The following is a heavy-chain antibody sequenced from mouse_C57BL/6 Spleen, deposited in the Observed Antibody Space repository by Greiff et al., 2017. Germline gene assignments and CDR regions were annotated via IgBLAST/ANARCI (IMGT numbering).Heavy chain of an antibody. CDR1: GYAFTNYL. V-gene: IGHV1-54*01. D-gene: IGHD1-1*01. Sequence: QVQLQQSGAELVRPGTSVKVSCKASGYAFTNYLIEWVKQRPGQGLEWIGVINPGSGGTNYNEKFKGKATLTADKSSSTAYMQLSSLTSEDSAVYFCARGYYGSSFYYFDYWGQGTTLTVSS. CDR3: ARGYYGSSFYYFDY. CDR2: INPGSGGT. J-gene: IGHJ2*01.